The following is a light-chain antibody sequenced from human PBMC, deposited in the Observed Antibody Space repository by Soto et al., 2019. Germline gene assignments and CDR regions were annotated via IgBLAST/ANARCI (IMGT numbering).Light chain of an antibody. J-gene: IGKJ3*01. CDR2: GAS. V-gene: IGKV3-20*01. Sequence: EIVLTQSPGTLSLSPGERATLACRASQSVRSIYLAWYQQKPGQAPRLLIYGASTRATGIPDRFSGSGSGKVFTLFIIRLELEDFAVYYCQQYGSSPRFTFGPGTKLDIK. CDR1: QSVRSIY. CDR3: QQYGSSPRFT.